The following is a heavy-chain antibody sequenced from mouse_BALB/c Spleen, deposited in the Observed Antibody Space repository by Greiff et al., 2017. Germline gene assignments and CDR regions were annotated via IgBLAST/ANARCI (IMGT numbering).Heavy chain of an antibody. CDR2: IDPSDSET. CDR3: ARAYRYDFDY. J-gene: IGHJ2*01. V-gene: IGHV1-69*02. CDR1: GYTFTSYW. D-gene: IGHD2-14*01. Sequence: QVQLQQPGAELVKPGAPVKLSCKASGYTFTSYWMNWVKQRPGRGLEWIGRIDPSDSETHYNQKFKDKATLTVDKSSSTAYIQLSSLTSEDSAVYYCARAYRYDFDYWGQGTTLTVSS.